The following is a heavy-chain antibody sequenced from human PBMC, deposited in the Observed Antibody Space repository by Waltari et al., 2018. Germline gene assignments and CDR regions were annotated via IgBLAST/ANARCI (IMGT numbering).Heavy chain of an antibody. CDR1: GFTVSSNY. Sequence: EVQLVESGGGLIQPGGSLRLSCAASGFTVSSNYMSWVRQAPGKGLEWVSVIYSGGSTYYADSVKGRFTISRDNSKNTLYLQMNSLRAEDTAVYYCARGGFQVVVAATVVYYFDYWGQGTLVTVSS. CDR3: ARGGFQVVVAATVVYYFDY. J-gene: IGHJ4*02. V-gene: IGHV3-53*01. CDR2: IYSGGST. D-gene: IGHD2-15*01.